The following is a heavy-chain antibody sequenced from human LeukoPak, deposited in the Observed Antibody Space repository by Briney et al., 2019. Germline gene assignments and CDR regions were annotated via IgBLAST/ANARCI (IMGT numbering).Heavy chain of an antibody. D-gene: IGHD6-13*01. J-gene: IGHJ4*02. V-gene: IGHV1-2*02. CDR1: GYTFTGYY. Sequence: GASVKVSCKASGYTFTGYYMHWVRQAPGQGLEWMGWINPNNGDTNYDPKFQGRVTLSRDTSISTAYMELSRLRSDDTAVYYCAGIKWSAANDWGQGTLVTVSS. CDR3: AGIKWSAAND. CDR2: INPNNGDT.